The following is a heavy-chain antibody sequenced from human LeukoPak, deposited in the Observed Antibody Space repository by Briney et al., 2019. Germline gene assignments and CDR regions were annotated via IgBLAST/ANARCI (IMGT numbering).Heavy chain of an antibody. D-gene: IGHD5-24*01. V-gene: IGHV3-21*01. Sequence: TGGTLRLSCAASGFTFSSCSMNWVRQAPGKGLEWVSSISSSSSYIYYADSVKGRFTISRDNAKNSLYLQMNSLRSEDTAVYYCARDRYSTDGYKANLRYWVQGTLVTVSS. J-gene: IGHJ4*02. CDR2: ISSSSSYI. CDR3: ARDRYSTDGYKANLRY. CDR1: GFTFSSCS.